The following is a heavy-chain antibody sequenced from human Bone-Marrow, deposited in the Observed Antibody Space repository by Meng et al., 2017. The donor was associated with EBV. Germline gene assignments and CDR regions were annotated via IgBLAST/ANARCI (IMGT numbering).Heavy chain of an antibody. D-gene: IGHD5-24*01. Sequence: RLFHPCDPQWLSCDVADAHLDHYCCIYLRQTLMKELSWIGELNPSAPRKDYPSPRSPATISVDTSQTTLSLKPSSVSAADSDVYDCARGPPKMAIVFDYWGQGTLVTVSS. CDR1: DAHLDHYC. CDR2: LNPSAPR. V-gene: IGHV4-34*04. J-gene: IGHJ4*02. CDR3: ARGPPKMAIVFDY.